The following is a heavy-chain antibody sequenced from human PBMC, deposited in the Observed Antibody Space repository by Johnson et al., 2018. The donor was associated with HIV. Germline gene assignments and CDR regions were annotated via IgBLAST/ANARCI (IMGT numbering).Heavy chain of an antibody. V-gene: IGHV3-11*04. Sequence: QVQLVESGGGFVKAGGSLRLSCEVSGFIFSKYNMAWIRQAPGKGLECLSYITSSGSSVYYADSVKGRFTISRDNSRASLFLRMNSLRAGDTAVYYCAREDCSSTRCSDWDSAFDICGQGTMVTVSS. J-gene: IGHJ3*02. CDR3: AREDCSSTRCSDWDSAFDI. D-gene: IGHD2-2*01. CDR1: GFIFSKYN. CDR2: ITSSGSSV.